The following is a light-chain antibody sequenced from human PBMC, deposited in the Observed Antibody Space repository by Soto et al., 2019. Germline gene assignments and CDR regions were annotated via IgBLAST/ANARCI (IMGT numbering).Light chain of an antibody. CDR1: QSVGSN. Sequence: EIVMTQSPATLSVSPGERASLSCRASQSVGSNLAWYQQTAGQAPRLLIYGASTRANGIPARFSGSGSGTEFTLTISSLQSEDFAVYSCHLYPPWPYTFGQGTKLEIK. CDR3: HLYPPWPYT. J-gene: IGKJ2*01. V-gene: IGKV3-15*01. CDR2: GAS.